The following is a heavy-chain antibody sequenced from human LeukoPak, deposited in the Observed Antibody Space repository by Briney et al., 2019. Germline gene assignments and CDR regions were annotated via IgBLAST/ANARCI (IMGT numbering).Heavy chain of an antibody. CDR1: GGSISSYY. CDR2: IYHSGST. Sequence: SETLSLTCTVSGGSISSYYWSWIRQPPGKGLEWIGYIYHSGSTYYNPSLKSRVTISVDRSKNQFSLKLSSVTAADTAVYYCAITTMVRGVGDAFDIWGQGTMVTVSS. J-gene: IGHJ3*02. D-gene: IGHD3-10*01. CDR3: AITTMVRGVGDAFDI. V-gene: IGHV4-59*04.